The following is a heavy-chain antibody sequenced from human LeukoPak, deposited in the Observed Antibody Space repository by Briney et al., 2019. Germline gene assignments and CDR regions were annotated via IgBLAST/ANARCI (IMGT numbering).Heavy chain of an antibody. V-gene: IGHV3-43D*03. J-gene: IGHJ6*03. CDR3: AKGGGYEAQYYYYYLDV. CDR2: ITWDGGIS. D-gene: IGHD5-12*01. CDR1: GFTFDDYA. Sequence: PGGSLRLSCAASGFTFDDYAMHWVRQAPGKGLEWISLITWDGGISYYVDSLKGRFTISRDNSKNTLYLQMKSLRAEDTAVYYCAKGGGYEAQYYYYYLDVWGKGTTVTISS.